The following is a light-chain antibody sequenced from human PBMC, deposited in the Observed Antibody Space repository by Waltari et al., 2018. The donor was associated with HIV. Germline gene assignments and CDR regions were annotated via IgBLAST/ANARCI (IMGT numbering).Light chain of an antibody. Sequence: DIVMTQSPLSLPVTPGEPASISCRSSQSLLLSNGYNYSDWYLQKPGQSPELLISLGSNRASGVADRFSGSGSGTDVTLKISRVDADDVGVYYCMQALQTPYTFGQGTKLEIK. CDR1: QSLLLSNGYNY. J-gene: IGKJ2*01. CDR2: LGS. CDR3: MQALQTPYT. V-gene: IGKV2-28*01.